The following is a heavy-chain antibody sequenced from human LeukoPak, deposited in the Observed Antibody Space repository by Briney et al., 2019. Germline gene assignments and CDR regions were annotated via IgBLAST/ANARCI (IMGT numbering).Heavy chain of an antibody. J-gene: IGHJ4*02. Sequence: ASVKVSCKASGYTFTGYYMHWVRQAPGQGLEWMGWINPNSGGTNYAQKFQGRVTMTRDTSISTAYMELSRLRSDDTAVYYCARPGEDSSGYLDYWGQGTLVTVSS. D-gene: IGHD3-22*01. V-gene: IGHV1-2*02. CDR3: ARPGEDSSGYLDY. CDR2: INPNSGGT. CDR1: GYTFTGYY.